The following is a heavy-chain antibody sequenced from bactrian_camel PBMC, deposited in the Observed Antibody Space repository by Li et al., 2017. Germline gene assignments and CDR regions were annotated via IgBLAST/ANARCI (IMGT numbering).Heavy chain of an antibody. Sequence: HVQLVESGGGLVQPGGSLRLSCAVSVDTVDGRVCMGWFRQAPGKEREVVAILDNDGSTKVGASVAGRFTISRDNAKNTIYLQMNNLKPEDTARYYCAASLGRTYCSRALYFLTPPPEFGFRGQGTQVTVS. CDR1: VDTVDGRVC. J-gene: IGHJ6*01. V-gene: IGHV3S53*01. CDR3: AASLGRTYCSRALYFLTPPPEFGF. D-gene: IGHD1*01. CDR2: LDNDGST.